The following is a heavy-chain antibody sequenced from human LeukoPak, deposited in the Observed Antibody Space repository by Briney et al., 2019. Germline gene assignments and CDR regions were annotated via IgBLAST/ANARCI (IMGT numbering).Heavy chain of an antibody. Sequence: SQTLSLTCTVSGGSISSGGYYWNWIRQPPGKGLEWIGYIHQSGSTDYNPSLKSRVTISVDTSKNQFSLKLSSVTAADTAVYYCARGNYYGSGSYYYWGQGTLVTVSS. D-gene: IGHD3-10*01. V-gene: IGHV4-30-2*01. CDR1: GGSISSGGYY. J-gene: IGHJ4*02. CDR3: ARGNYYGSGSYYY. CDR2: IHQSGST.